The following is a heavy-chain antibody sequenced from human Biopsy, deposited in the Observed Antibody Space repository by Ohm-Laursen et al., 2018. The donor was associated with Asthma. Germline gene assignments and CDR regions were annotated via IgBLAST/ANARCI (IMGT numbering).Heavy chain of an antibody. V-gene: IGHV4-31*02. CDR3: ARAQDYYDCRGYYRSFDY. CDR1: YGSITSGGYY. Sequence: QTLSLTRAVSYGSITSGGYYWTWIRQHPGKGLEWIGFIYYSGSSYYNPSLKSRVSISIDTSKNQFSLKLSSVTAADTAVYYCARAQDYYDCRGYYRSFDYWGQGTLVTVSS. D-gene: IGHD3-22*01. J-gene: IGHJ4*02. CDR2: IYYSGSS.